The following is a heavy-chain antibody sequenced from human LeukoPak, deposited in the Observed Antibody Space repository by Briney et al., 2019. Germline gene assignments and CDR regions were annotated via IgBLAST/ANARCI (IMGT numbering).Heavy chain of an antibody. Sequence: SQTLSLTCAISGDSVSSNSAAWNWIRQSPSRGLEWLGRTYYRSKWYNDYAVSVKSRITINPDTSKNQFSLQLNSVTPEDTAVYYCARGPALTDRNSSSSLMGDYWGQGTLVTVSS. CDR3: ARGPALTDRNSSSSLMGDY. D-gene: IGHD6-6*01. CDR2: TYYRSKWYN. V-gene: IGHV6-1*01. CDR1: GDSVSSNSAA. J-gene: IGHJ4*02.